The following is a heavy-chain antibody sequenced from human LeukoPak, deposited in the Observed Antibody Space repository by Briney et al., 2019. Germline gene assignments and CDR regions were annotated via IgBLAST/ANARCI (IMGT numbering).Heavy chain of an antibody. V-gene: IGHV1-18*01. D-gene: IGHD2-2*01. J-gene: IGHJ6*03. CDR2: ISAYNGNT. CDR3: ARGPCSSTSCHVSYYYYMDV. CDR1: GYTFTSYG. Sequence: ASVKVSCKASGYTFTSYGISWVRQAPGQGLEWMGWISAYNGNTNYAQKLQGRVTMTTDTSTSTAYMELRSVRSDDTAVYYCARGPCSSTSCHVSYYYYMDVWGKGTTVTVSS.